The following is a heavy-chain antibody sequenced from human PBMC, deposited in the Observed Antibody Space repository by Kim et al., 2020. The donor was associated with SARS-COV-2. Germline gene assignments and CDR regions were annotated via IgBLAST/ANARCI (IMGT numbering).Heavy chain of an antibody. CDR1: GFSLSTGNVG. CDR2: IYWDDDK. CDR3: AHRQVGYVSGWDNCCFDS. Sequence: SGPTLVKPTQTLTLSCTFSGFSLSTGNVGVGWIRQPPGKALEWLAVIYWDDDKRYSPSLKDRLTIMKDSSKNQVVLTMTNMDPVDTATYYCAHRQVGYVSGWDNCCFDSWGQGTLVTVSS. V-gene: IGHV2-5*02. D-gene: IGHD6-19*01. J-gene: IGHJ4*02.